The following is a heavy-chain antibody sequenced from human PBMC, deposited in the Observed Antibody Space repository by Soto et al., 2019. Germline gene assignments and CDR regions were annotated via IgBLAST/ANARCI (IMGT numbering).Heavy chain of an antibody. CDR2: IHSGGTT. CDR3: ARDSNSPARFGY. CDR1: GFSVSSNY. V-gene: IGHV3-66*01. Sequence: EVQLVESGGGLVQPGGSLRLSCAGSGFSVSSNYIGWVRQAPGKGLEWISAIHSGGTTYDADSVKGRFTISSDTSKNTVYLQMNSLRVEDTAVYYCARDSNSPARFGYWGQGSLVIVSS. J-gene: IGHJ4*02.